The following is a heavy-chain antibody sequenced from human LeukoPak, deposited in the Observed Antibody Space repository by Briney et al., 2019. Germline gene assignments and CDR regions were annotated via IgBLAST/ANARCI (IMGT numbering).Heavy chain of an antibody. J-gene: IGHJ6*02. CDR3: ARGNSVTYHFYGLDV. CDR2: ITSNGGST. CDR1: GFTFSSYA. Sequence: QSGVSLRLSCAASGFTFSSYAMYWVRQAPGKGLEYVSAITSNGGSTYYANSVKGRFTISRDNSKNMLYLQMGSLGAEDMAVYYCARGNSVTYHFYGLDVWGQGTTVTVSS. V-gene: IGHV3-64*01. D-gene: IGHD4-17*01.